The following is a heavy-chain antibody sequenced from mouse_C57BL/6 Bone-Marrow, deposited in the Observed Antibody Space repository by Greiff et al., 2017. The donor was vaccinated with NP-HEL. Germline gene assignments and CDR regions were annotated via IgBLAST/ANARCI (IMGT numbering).Heavy chain of an antibody. CDR2: FHPYNDDT. Sequence: LVESGAELVKPGASVKMSCKASGYTFTTYPIEWMKQNHGKSLEWIGNFHPYNDDTKYNEKFKGKATLTVEKSSSTVYLELSRLTSDDSAVYYCARSDYYGSSPDWYFDVWGTGTTVTVSS. D-gene: IGHD1-1*01. J-gene: IGHJ1*03. CDR3: ARSDYYGSSPDWYFDV. CDR1: GYTFTTYP. V-gene: IGHV1-47*01.